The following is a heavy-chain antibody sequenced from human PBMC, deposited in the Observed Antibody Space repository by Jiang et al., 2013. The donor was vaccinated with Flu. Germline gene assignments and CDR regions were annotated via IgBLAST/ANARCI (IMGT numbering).Heavy chain of an antibody. J-gene: IGHJ4*02. D-gene: IGHD3-9*01. CDR1: GYTFTSYY. CDR3: ARDKTSLTFDY. Sequence: GAEVKKPGASVKVSCKASGYTFTSYYMHWVRQAPGQGLEWMGRINPSGGSTTYAQKFQGRVTMTKDTSTSTVYMELSSLRSEDTAVYYCARDKTSLTFDYWGQGSLVTVSS. CDR2: INPSGGST. V-gene: IGHV1-46*01.